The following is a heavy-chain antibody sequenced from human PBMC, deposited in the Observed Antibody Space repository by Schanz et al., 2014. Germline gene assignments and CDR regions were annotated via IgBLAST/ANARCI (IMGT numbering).Heavy chain of an antibody. Sequence: EVHLLESGGGLVQPGGSLRLSCAASGFSFGTYAMSWVRQAPGKGLEWVSSISSGGGSTYYADSVKGRFTISRDNSKNTLYLQMNSLRAEDTAVYYCARDRRNADLDYWGQGTLVTVSS. CDR3: ARDRRNADLDY. D-gene: IGHD1-1*01. CDR2: ISSGGGST. CDR1: GFSFGTYA. V-gene: IGHV3-23*01. J-gene: IGHJ4*02.